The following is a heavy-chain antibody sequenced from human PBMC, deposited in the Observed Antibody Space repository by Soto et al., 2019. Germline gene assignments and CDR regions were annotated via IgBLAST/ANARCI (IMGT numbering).Heavy chain of an antibody. CDR3: ARGRETGWELLQALARNWFDP. CDR2: ISYSGST. Sequence: QLQLQESGPGLVKPSETLSLTCTVSGGSISSSSYYWGWIRQPPGKGLEWIGSISYSGSTYYNPSPMSRATISVDTSRNQFSLKLGSATAADTAVYYCARGRETGWELLQALARNWFDPWGQGTLVTVSS. J-gene: IGHJ5*02. V-gene: IGHV4-39*01. CDR1: GGSISSSSYY. D-gene: IGHD1-26*01.